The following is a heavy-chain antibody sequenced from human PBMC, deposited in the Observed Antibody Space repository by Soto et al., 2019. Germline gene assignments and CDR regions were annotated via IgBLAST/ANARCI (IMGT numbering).Heavy chain of an antibody. CDR3: AKAGGYCSSTSCLLLYGMDV. V-gene: IGHV3-30-3*01. J-gene: IGHJ6*02. D-gene: IGHD2-2*01. CDR1: GFTFSSYA. CDR2: ISYDGSNK. Sequence: PGGSLRLSCAASGFTFSSYAMHWVRQAPGKGLEWVAVISYDGSNKYYADSVKGRFTISRDNSKNTLYLQMNSLRAEDTAVYYCAKAGGYCSSTSCLLLYGMDVGGQGTTVTV.